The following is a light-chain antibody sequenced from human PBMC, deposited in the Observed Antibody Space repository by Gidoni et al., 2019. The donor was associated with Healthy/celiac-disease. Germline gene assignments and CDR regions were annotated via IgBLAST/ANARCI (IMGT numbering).Light chain of an antibody. CDR1: QSVLYSSNNKNY. Sequence: DIVMTQSPDSLAVSLGERATINCKSSQSVLYSSNNKNYLAWYQQKPGQPPKLLFYWASTRESGVLDRFSGSGSGTDFTLTISSLQAEDVAVYYCQQYYSAPQTFGQGTKLEIK. V-gene: IGKV4-1*01. CDR3: QQYYSAPQT. J-gene: IGKJ2*01. CDR2: WAS.